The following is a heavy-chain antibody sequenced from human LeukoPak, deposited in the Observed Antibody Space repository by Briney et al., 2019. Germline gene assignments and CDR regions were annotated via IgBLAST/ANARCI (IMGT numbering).Heavy chain of an antibody. CDR1: GFTFSSYA. CDR3: AKAPPGYYDGSGYYYTYWYFDL. CDR2: ISGSGGST. D-gene: IGHD3-22*01. Sequence: QSGGSLRLSCAAPGFTFSSYAMSWVRQAPGKGLEWVSAISGSGGSTYYADSVKGRFTISRDNSKNTLYLQMNSLRAEDTAVYYCAKAPPGYYDGSGYYYTYWYFDLWGRGTLVTVSS. V-gene: IGHV3-23*01. J-gene: IGHJ2*01.